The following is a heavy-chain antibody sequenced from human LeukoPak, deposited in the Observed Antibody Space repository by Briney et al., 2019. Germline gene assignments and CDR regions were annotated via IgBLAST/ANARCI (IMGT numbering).Heavy chain of an antibody. V-gene: IGHV3-23*01. D-gene: IGHD2-2*01. J-gene: IGHJ5*02. Sequence: GGSLRLSCAASGFSFSSYAMSWVRQAPGKGLEWVSAISGSGGSTYYADSVKGRFTISRDNSKNTLYLQMNSLRAEDTAVYYCAKDRRCSSTSCYPSWFDPWGQGTLVTVSS. CDR3: AKDRRCSSTSCYPSWFDP. CDR1: GFSFSSYA. CDR2: ISGSGGST.